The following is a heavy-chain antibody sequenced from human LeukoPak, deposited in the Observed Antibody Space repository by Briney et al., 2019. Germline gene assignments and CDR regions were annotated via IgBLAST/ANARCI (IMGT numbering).Heavy chain of an antibody. CDR1: GFTFSSYS. D-gene: IGHD3-22*01. Sequence: QSGGPLRLSCAASGFTFSSYSMNRVRQAPGKGLEWVSVIYSGGSTYYADSVKGRFTISRDNSKNTLYLQMNSLRAEDTAVYYCASSIYYYDSSGPLDYWGQGTLVTVSS. CDR2: IYSGGST. CDR3: ASSIYYYDSSGPLDY. V-gene: IGHV3-53*01. J-gene: IGHJ4*02.